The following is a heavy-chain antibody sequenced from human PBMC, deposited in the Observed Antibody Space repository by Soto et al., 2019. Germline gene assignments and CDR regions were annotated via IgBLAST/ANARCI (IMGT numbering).Heavy chain of an antibody. Sequence: QVTLKESGPVLVNPTETLTLTCTVSGFSLSNARMGVSWIRQPPGKALEWLAHIFSNDEKSYSTSLKSRLTISKHTSKSQVVLTITNMDPVDTATDYCARIVGFTIFGVVSDAFDIWGQGTMVTVSS. J-gene: IGHJ3*02. CDR1: GFSLSNARMG. V-gene: IGHV2-26*01. CDR3: ARIVGFTIFGVVSDAFDI. D-gene: IGHD3-3*01. CDR2: IFSNDEK.